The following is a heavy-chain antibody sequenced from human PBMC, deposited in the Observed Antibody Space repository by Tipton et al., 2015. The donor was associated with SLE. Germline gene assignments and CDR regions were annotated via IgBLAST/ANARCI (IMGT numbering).Heavy chain of an antibody. D-gene: IGHD3-10*01. CDR1: GFTFSNYA. CDR3: AGASWSYGFFDY. CDR2: ITGSGDRT. V-gene: IGHV3-23*01. J-gene: IGHJ4*02. Sequence: SLRLSCAASGFTFSNYAMSWVRQAPGKGLEWVSAITGSGDRTYYIDSVKGRFTISRDNSKNSLYLQMNGLRAEDTAMYYCAGASWSYGFFDYWGQGTLVTVSP.